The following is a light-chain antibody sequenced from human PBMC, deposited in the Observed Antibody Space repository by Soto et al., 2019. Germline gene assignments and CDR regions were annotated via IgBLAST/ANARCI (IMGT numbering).Light chain of an antibody. CDR3: QKYNSAPL. J-gene: IGKJ2*01. CDR2: AAS. V-gene: IGKV1-27*01. Sequence: DIQMTQSPSSLSASVGDRVTITCRASQGISNYLAWYQQKPGKVPKLLIYAASTLQSGVPSRFSCSGSGTDFTLTISSLQPEDVATYYCQKYNSAPLFGQGTKLEIK. CDR1: QGISNY.